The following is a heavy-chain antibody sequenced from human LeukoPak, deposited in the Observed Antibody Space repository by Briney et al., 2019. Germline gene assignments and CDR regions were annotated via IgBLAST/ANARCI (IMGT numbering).Heavy chain of an antibody. CDR3: AKGDFYDFWSGYYTPSFYFDY. D-gene: IGHD3-3*01. V-gene: IGHV3-23*01. CDR1: GFTFSSYA. Sequence: QSGGSLRLSCAASGFTFSSYAMSWVRQAPGKGLEWVSVISGGGGSTYYADSVKGRFTISRDNSKNTLYLQMNSLRADDTAVFYCAKGDFYDFWSGYYTPSFYFDYWGQGTLVTVSS. CDR2: ISGGGGST. J-gene: IGHJ4*02.